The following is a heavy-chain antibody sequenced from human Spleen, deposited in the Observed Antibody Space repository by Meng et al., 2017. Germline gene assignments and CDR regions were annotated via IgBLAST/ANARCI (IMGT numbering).Heavy chain of an antibody. CDR3: ARVGWRYCSGGSCYEKDY. V-gene: IGHV3-7*01. CDR2: IAHDGSER. D-gene: IGHD2-15*01. CDR1: GFTSSSYW. Sequence: GESLKISCAASGFTSSSYWMTWLRQAPGKGLEWVANIAHDGSERFYVDSVKGRFTISRDNAKNSLYLQMNSLRAEDTAVYYCARVGWRYCSGGSCYEKDY. J-gene: IGHJ4*01.